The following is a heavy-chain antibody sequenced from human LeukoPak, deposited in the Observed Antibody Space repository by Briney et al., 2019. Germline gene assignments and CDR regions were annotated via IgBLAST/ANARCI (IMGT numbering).Heavy chain of an antibody. J-gene: IGHJ6*02. CDR1: GGTFSSYA. CDR2: IIPIFGTA. Sequence: SVKVSCKASGGTFSSYAISWVRQAPGQGLGWMGGIIPIFGTANYAQKFQGRVTITADESTSTAYMELSSLRSEDTAVYYCARAPNYDSSGYYAYYYGMDDWGQGTTVTVSS. CDR3: ARAPNYDSSGYYAYYYGMDD. D-gene: IGHD3-22*01. V-gene: IGHV1-69*13.